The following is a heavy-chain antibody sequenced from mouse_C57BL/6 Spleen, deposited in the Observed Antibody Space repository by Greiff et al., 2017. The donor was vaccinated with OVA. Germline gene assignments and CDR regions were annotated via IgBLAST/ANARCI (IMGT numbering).Heavy chain of an antibody. V-gene: IGHV5-16*01. J-gene: IGHJ4*01. CDR1: GFTFSDYY. CDR2: INYDGSST. Sequence: EVKLMESEGGLVQPGSSMKLSCTASGFTFSDYYMAWVRQVPEKGLEWVANINYDGSSTYYLDSLKSRFIISRDNAKNILYLQMSSLKSEDTATDYCAREDYYYGRDAMDYWGQGTSVTVSS. CDR3: AREDYYYGRDAMDY. D-gene: IGHD1-1*01.